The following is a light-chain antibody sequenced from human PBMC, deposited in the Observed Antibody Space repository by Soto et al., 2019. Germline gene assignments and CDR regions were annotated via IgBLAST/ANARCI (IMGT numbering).Light chain of an antibody. CDR1: QGISNY. V-gene: IGKV1-27*01. CDR2: VAS. CDR3: QKYNSAPWT. Sequence: DIQMTQSPSSLSASVGDRVTITCRASQGISNYLAWYQQQPGKVPKLLIYVASTLQSGVPSRFSGSGSGTDFTLTNSSLQPVDVATYYCQKYNSAPWTFGQGTKVEIK. J-gene: IGKJ1*01.